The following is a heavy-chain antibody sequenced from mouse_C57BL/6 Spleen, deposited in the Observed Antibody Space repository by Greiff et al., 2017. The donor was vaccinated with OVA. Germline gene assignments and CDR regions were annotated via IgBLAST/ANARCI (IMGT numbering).Heavy chain of an antibody. J-gene: IGHJ1*03. CDR2: ISYDGSN. D-gene: IGHD1-1*01. CDR1: GYSITSGYY. Sequence: ESGPGLVKPSQSLSLTCSVTGYSITSGYYWNWIRQFPGNKLEWMGYISYDGSNNYNPSLKNRISITRDTSKNQFFLKLNSVTTEDTATYYCAREIITTVVDWYFDVWGTGTTVTVSS. V-gene: IGHV3-6*01. CDR3: AREIITTVVDWYFDV.